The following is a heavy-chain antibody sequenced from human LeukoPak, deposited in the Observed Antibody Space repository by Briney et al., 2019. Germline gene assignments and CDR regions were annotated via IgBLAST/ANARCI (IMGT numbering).Heavy chain of an antibody. V-gene: IGHV4-4*07. Sequence: SETLSLTCTVSGGSISSYYWSWIRQPAGKGLEWIGRIYTSGSTNYNPSLKSRVTMSVDTSKDQFSLKLSSVTAADPAVYYCARDGIFGIFDYWGQGTLVTVSS. J-gene: IGHJ4*02. CDR3: ARDGIFGIFDY. D-gene: IGHD3-3*02. CDR2: IYTSGST. CDR1: GGSISSYY.